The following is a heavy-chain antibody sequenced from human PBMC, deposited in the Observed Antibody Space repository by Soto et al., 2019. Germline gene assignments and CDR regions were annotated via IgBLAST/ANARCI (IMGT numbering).Heavy chain of an antibody. V-gene: IGHV1-3*01. CDR1: GYTFSSYA. D-gene: IGHD7-27*01. J-gene: IGHJ4*02. CDR2: INAGYGNT. CDR3: ARDTGDGTFDF. Sequence: GAPVKVSCKASGYTFSSYAMHSGRQAPGQRLEWMGWINAGYGNTKSSQKFQDRVTISRDTSASTAYMELTSLRSEDTAVYYCARDTGDGTFDFWGQGTLVTVSS.